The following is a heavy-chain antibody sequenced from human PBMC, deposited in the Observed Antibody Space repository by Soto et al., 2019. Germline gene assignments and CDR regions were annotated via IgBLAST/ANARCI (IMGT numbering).Heavy chain of an antibody. J-gene: IGHJ3*02. CDR1: GFTFDDYA. CDR2: ISWNSGSI. CDR3: AKAIRGCSGGSCSITSAFDN. D-gene: IGHD2-15*01. V-gene: IGHV3-9*01. Sequence: GGSLRLSCAASGFTFDDYAMHWVRQAPGKGLEWVSGISWNSGSIGYADSVKGRFTISRDNAKNSLYLQMNGLRAEDTALYYCAKAIRGCSGGSCSITSAFDNWGQGTMVTVPS.